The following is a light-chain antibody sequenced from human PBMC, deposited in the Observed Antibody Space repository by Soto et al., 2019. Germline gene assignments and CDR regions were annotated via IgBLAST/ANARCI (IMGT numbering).Light chain of an antibody. Sequence: QSVLTQPPSASGTPGQRVTISCSGSTSNIGTNTVSWYQQLPGTAPKLLIYKNNQRPSGVPDRFSGSKSGTSASLAISGLQSEDEADYYCAGWDDGLSGVVFGGGTKVTVL. CDR2: KNN. CDR3: AGWDDGLSGVV. J-gene: IGLJ2*01. V-gene: IGLV1-44*01. CDR1: TSNIGTNT.